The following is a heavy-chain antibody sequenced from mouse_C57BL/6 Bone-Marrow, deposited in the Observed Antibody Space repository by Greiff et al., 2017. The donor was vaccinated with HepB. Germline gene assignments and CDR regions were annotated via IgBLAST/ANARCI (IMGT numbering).Heavy chain of an antibody. CDR3: ARLDSTCYCDY. CDR1: GFTFSSYG. D-gene: IGHD3-2*01. Sequence: EVMLVESGGDLVKPGGSLKLSCAASGFTFSSYGMSWVRQTPDKRLEWVATLSSGGSYTYDPDSVKGRFTISRDNAKYTLYLQLSTLKSVDTAKYYCARLDSTCYCDYWGQGTTLTVTS. CDR2: LSSGGSYT. J-gene: IGHJ2*01. V-gene: IGHV5-6*01.